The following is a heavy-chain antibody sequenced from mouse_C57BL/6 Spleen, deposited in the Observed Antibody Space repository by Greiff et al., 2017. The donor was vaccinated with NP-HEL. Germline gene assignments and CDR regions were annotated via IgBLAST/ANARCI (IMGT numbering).Heavy chain of an antibody. CDR1: GYTFTSYW. V-gene: IGHV1-72*01. Sequence: QVQLQQPGAELVKPGASVKLSCKASGYTFTSYWMHWVKQRPGRGLEWIGRIDPNSGGTKYNEKFKSKATLTVDKPSSTAYMQLSSLTSGDSAVYYCARAFYYYGSSPYDYWGKGTTLTFAS. J-gene: IGHJ2*01. CDR2: IDPNSGGT. CDR3: ARAFYYYGSSPYDY. D-gene: IGHD1-1*01.